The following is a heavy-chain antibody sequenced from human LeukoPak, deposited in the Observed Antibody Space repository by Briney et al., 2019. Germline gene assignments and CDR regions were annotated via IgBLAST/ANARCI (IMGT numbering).Heavy chain of an antibody. J-gene: IGHJ4*02. D-gene: IGHD4-11*01. CDR1: GYTFTSYD. CDR3: ARGLGDYRTPLRRIIFDN. CDR2: MNPNSGNT. V-gene: IGHV1-8*01. Sequence: GASVKVSCKASGYTFTSYDINRVRQATGQGLEWMGWMNPNSGNTGYAQKFQGRVTMTRNTSISTAYMELSSLRSEDTAVYYCARGLGDYRTPLRRIIFDNWGQGTLVTVSS.